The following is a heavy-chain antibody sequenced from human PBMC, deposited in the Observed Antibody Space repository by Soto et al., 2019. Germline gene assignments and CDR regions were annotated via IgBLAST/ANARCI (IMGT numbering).Heavy chain of an antibody. J-gene: IGHJ6*03. Sequence: SETLSLTCTVSGGSISSYYWSWIRQPPGKGLEWIGYIYYSGSTNYNPSLKSRVTISVDTSKNQFSLKLSSVTAADTALYYCASVPAPLWFGELLPDDYYYYYYMDVWGKGTTVTVSS. CDR1: GGSISSYY. CDR3: ASVPAPLWFGELLPDDYYYYYYMDV. D-gene: IGHD3-10*01. V-gene: IGHV4-59*01. CDR2: IYYSGST.